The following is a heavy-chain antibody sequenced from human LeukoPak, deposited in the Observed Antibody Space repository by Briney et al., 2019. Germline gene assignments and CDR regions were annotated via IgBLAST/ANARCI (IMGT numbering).Heavy chain of an antibody. Sequence: GGSLRLSCTASGFTFSSYPMHWVRQAPGKGLEYVSAILGNGDSSFYANSVKGRFTISRDNSKNTLYLQMGSLRADDMAVYYCARDATSGWSFDYRGQGTQVTVSS. CDR3: ARDATSGWSFDY. CDR2: ILGNGDSS. J-gene: IGHJ4*02. D-gene: IGHD6-19*01. V-gene: IGHV3-64*01. CDR1: GFTFSSYP.